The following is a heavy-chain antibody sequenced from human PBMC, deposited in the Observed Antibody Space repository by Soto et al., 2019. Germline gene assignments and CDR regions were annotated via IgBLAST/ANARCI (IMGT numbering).Heavy chain of an antibody. Sequence: PXETLCLTWGVDGGSFGGYDGSWIRQPPGKGLEWIGEINHSGSTNYNPSLKSRVTISVDTSKNQFSLKLSSVTAADTAVYYCASPGVGYCSSTSCRGVWFDPWGQGTLVTVSS. CDR1: GGSFGGYD. D-gene: IGHD2-2*01. V-gene: IGHV4-34*01. CDR3: ASPGVGYCSSTSCRGVWFDP. J-gene: IGHJ5*02. CDR2: INHSGST.